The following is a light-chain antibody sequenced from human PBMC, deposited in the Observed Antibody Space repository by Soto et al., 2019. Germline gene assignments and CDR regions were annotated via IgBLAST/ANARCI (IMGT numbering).Light chain of an antibody. CDR2: AAS. CDR1: QSVSSNY. CDR3: QQYGRSPPLI. V-gene: IGKV3-20*01. J-gene: IGKJ4*01. Sequence: EIVLTQSPGTLSLSPGERATLSCRASQSVSSNYLAWYQQKHGQAPRLLIYAASTRATGIPDRFSGSGSGTDFTLTISRLEPEDFAVYYCQQYGRSPPLIFGGGTKVEIK.